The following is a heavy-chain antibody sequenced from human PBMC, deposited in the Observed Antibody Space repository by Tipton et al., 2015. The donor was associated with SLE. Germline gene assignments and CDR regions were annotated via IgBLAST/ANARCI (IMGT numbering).Heavy chain of an antibody. J-gene: IGHJ5*02. CDR3: ARINGYYSGYDQ. V-gene: IGHV5-51*03. CDR2: IYPRDSDT. D-gene: IGHD5-18*01. CDR1: GSTFNNYW. Sequence: QLVQSGAEVKKPGESLKISCQGSGSTFNNYWIAWVRQMPGKGLGWMGIIYPRDSDTTYSPSFQGQVTISVDKSINAAYLHWNSLKASDTAIYYWARINGYYSGYDQWGQGTLVIVSS.